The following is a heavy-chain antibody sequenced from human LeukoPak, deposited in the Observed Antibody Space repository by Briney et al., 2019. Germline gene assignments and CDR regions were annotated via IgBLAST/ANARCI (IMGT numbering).Heavy chain of an antibody. CDR2: INPNSGGT. D-gene: IGHD3-9*01. CDR3: ARDLYEGHDIFTGRLTGDY. Sequence: ASVKVSCKASGYTFTGYYIHWVRQAPGQGLEWMGWINPNSGGTNYAQKFQGRVTMTRDTSISSAYMELSRLRSDDTAVYYCARDLYEGHDIFTGRLTGDYWGQGTLVTVSS. J-gene: IGHJ4*02. V-gene: IGHV1-2*02. CDR1: GYTFTGYY.